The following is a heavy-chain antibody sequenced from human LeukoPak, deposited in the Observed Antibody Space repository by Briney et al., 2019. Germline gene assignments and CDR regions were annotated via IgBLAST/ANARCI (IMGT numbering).Heavy chain of an antibody. CDR2: ISSSSSTI. Sequence: GGSLRLSCAASGFTFSSYSMNWVRQAPGKGLEWVSYISSSSSTIYYADSVKGRFTISRDNAKNSLYLQMNSLRAEDTAVHYCARDPRNPYYYYYMDVWGKGTTVTISS. D-gene: IGHD1-14*01. V-gene: IGHV3-48*04. CDR3: ARDPRNPYYYYYMDV. J-gene: IGHJ6*03. CDR1: GFTFSSYS.